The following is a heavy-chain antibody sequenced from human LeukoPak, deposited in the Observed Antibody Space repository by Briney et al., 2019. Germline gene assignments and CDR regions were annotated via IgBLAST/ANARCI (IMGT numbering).Heavy chain of an antibody. V-gene: IGHV3-23*01. CDR2: ISGSGGST. J-gene: IGHJ3*02. CDR1: GGSISSGDYY. CDR3: AKGIFRDSSGNDAFDI. Sequence: PSETLSLTCTVSGGSISSGDYYWSWVRQAPGKGLEWVSAISGSGGSTYYADSVKGRFTISRDNSKNTLYLQMNSLRAEDTAVYYCAKGIFRDSSGNDAFDIWGQGTMVTVSS. D-gene: IGHD3-22*01.